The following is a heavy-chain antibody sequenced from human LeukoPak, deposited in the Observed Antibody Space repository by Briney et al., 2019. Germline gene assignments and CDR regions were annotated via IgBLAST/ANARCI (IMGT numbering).Heavy chain of an antibody. V-gene: IGHV1-2*02. CDR2: INPNSGGT. Sequence: ASVKVSCKASGYTFTGYYMHWVRQAPGQGLEWMGWINPNSGGTNYAQKFQGRVTMTRDTSISTAYMELSRLRSDDTAVYYCARVSVPLGASDIWGQGTMVTVSS. CDR3: ARVSVPLGASDI. D-gene: IGHD7-27*01. J-gene: IGHJ3*02. CDR1: GYTFTGYY.